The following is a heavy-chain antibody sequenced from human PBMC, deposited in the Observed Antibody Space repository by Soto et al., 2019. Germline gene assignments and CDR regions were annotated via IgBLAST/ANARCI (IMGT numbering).Heavy chain of an antibody. CDR1: GFTFSTYA. V-gene: IGHV3-23*01. CDR2: ISYSGGNT. Sequence: PGGSLRLSCAASGFTFSTYAMAWVRQAPGKGLEWVSSISYSGGNTYYADSVKGRFTISRDNSKNTLYLQMNSLRAEDTAVYYCSKSLGATRTFDYWGQGTLVAVSS. J-gene: IGHJ4*02. CDR3: SKSLGATRTFDY. D-gene: IGHD1-26*01.